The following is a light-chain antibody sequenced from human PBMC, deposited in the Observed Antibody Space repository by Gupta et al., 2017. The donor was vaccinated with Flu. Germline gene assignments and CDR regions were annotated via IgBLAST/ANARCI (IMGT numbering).Light chain of an antibody. CDR2: GAF. CDR1: QSVDKN. J-gene: IGKJ2*01. V-gene: IGKV3-15*01. CDR3: QQFAAT. Sequence: EVVLTQSPATLSVSLGERATLSCRASQSVDKNLAGYQQKPGQAPRLITFGAFNRATGCKDRVSGSGSGTEFTLTIIGLKSEESAGYYGQQFAATFGQGTKLENK.